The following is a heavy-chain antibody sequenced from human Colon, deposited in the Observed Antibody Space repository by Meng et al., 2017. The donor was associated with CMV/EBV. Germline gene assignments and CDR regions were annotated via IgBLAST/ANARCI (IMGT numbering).Heavy chain of an antibody. CDR1: GFIFTSNA. V-gene: IGHV3-30*03. Sequence: GGSLKISCSTSGFIFTSNALHWVRQAPGKGLEWVAVISYDADIKYYVDSVKGRFTISRDKSQNTLYLQMDSLRQDDTAVYYCARDGAMAPSYYLDYWGQGTRVTVSS. CDR2: ISYDADIK. J-gene: IGHJ4*02. D-gene: IGHD3-10*01. CDR3: ARDGAMAPSYYLDY.